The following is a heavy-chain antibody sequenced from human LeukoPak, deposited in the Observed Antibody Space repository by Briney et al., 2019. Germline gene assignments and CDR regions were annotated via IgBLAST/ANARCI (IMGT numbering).Heavy chain of an antibody. CDR1: GYSFTSYA. V-gene: IGHV1-3*01. J-gene: IGHJ4*02. CDR2: INAGNGNT. Sequence: GASVKVSCKASGYSFTSYATHWVRQAPGQRLEWMGWINAGNGNTEYSQKFQGRVTITRDASASTAYMELSSLRSGDTAVYYCAREDTAFDCWGQGTLVTVSS. CDR3: AREDTAFDC. D-gene: IGHD5-18*01.